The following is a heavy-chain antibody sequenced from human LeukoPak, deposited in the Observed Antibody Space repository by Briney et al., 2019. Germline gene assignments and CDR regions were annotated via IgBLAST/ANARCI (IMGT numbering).Heavy chain of an antibody. V-gene: IGHV1-2*02. CDR3: ARGGRGPRYSSSWYLGY. D-gene: IGHD6-13*01. CDR1: GYTFTGYY. Sequence: GASVKVSCKASGYTFTGYYMHWVRQAPGQGLEWMGWINPNSGGTNYAQKFQGRVTMTRDTSTSTAYMELSRLRSDDTAVYYCARGGRGPRYSSSWYLGYWGQGTLVTVSS. CDR2: INPNSGGT. J-gene: IGHJ4*02.